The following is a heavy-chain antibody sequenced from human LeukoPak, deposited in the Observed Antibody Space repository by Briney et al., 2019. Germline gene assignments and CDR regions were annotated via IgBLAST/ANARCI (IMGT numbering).Heavy chain of an antibody. Sequence: GGSLRPSCAASGFTFSDTWMHWVRQAPGEGLVWVSRIRSDGSDTGYAESVKGRFTISRDNAKNSLYLQMNSLRAEDTAVYYCARDAYTFYFWGQGTLVTVSS. CDR1: GFTFSDTW. CDR2: IRSDGSDT. CDR3: ARDAYTFYF. D-gene: IGHD2/OR15-2a*01. V-gene: IGHV3-74*01. J-gene: IGHJ4*02.